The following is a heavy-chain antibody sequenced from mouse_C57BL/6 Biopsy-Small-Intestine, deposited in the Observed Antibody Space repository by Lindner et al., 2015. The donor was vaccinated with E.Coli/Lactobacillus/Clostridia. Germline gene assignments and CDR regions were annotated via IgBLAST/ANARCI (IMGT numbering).Heavy chain of an antibody. CDR2: ISDGGSYT. CDR1: GFTFSSYA. V-gene: IGHV5-4*01. J-gene: IGHJ1*03. Sequence: EVQLQESGGGLVKPGGSLKLSCAASGFTFSSYAMSWVRQTPEKRLAWVATISDGGSYTYYPDNVKGRFTISRDNAKNNLYLQMSHLKSEDTAMYYCARDLSPTGWYFDVWGTGTTVTVSS. CDR3: ARDLSPTGWYFDV.